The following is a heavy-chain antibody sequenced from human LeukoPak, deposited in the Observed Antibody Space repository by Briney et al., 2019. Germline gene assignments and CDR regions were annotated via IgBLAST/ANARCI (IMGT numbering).Heavy chain of an antibody. D-gene: IGHD5-18*01. CDR2: IKQDGSEK. CDR1: GFTFSNYW. V-gene: IGHV3-7*01. Sequence: GGSLRLSCAASGFTFSNYWMSWVRQAPGKGLEWVANIKQDGSEKYYVDSVKGRFTISRDNAKNTLYVQMNSLRAEDTAVYYYAADELYNYGSDYWGQGTLVTVSS. CDR3: AADELYNYGSDY. J-gene: IGHJ4*02.